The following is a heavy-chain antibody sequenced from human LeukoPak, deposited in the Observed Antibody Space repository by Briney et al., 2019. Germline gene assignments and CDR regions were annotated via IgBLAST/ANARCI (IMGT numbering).Heavy chain of an antibody. J-gene: IGHJ4*02. CDR1: GYTFTGYY. CDR3: ARSSYSSSWPPFDY. D-gene: IGHD6-13*01. V-gene: IGHV1-2*02. Sequence: GASVKVSCKASGYTFTGYYMHWVRQAPGQGLEWMGWINPNSGGTNYAQKFQGRVTMTRDTSISTAYMELSRLRSDDTAVYYCARSSYSSSWPPFDYWGQGTLVTVSS. CDR2: INPNSGGT.